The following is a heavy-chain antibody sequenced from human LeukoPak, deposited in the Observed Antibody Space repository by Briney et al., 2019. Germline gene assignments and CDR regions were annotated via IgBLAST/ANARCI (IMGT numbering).Heavy chain of an antibody. V-gene: IGHV4-61*01. J-gene: IGHJ3*02. CDR3: AREGTTVLRGAGFFDI. D-gene: IGHD1-14*01. CDR2: IYYTGST. Sequence: PSQTLSLTCTVSGGSISSGSYYWSWIRQPPGKGLEWIGYIYYTGSTNYNPSLKSRGTISVDTSKNRFSLKLTSVTAADTAVYYCAREGTTVLRGAGFFDIWGQGTMVTVSS. CDR1: GGSISSGSYY.